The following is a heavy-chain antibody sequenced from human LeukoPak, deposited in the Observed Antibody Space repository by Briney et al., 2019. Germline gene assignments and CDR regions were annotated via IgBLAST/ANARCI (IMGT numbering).Heavy chain of an antibody. CDR1: GFTVSSNY. D-gene: IGHD3-22*01. J-gene: IGHJ5*02. Sequence: PGGSLRLSCAASGFTVSSNYMSWVRQAPGKGLEWVSVIYSGGSTYYADSVKGRFTISRDNSKNTLYLQMNSLRAEDTAVYYCARLVVVIKGNWFDPWGQGTLVTVSS. CDR3: ARLVVVIKGNWFDP. CDR2: IYSGGST. V-gene: IGHV3-66*01.